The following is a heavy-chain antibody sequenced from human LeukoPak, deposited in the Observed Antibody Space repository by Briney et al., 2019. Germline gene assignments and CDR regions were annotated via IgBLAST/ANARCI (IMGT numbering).Heavy chain of an antibody. CDR3: ARDQGVVTLPYYYYYGMDV. CDR2: INTNTGNP. Sequence: GASVKVSCKASGYTFTSYAMNWVRQAPGQGLEWMGWINTNTGNPTYAQGFTGRFVFSLDTSVSTAYLQISSLKAEDTAVYYCARDQGVVTLPYYYYYGMDVWGQGTTVTVSS. V-gene: IGHV7-4-1*02. D-gene: IGHD4-23*01. CDR1: GYTFTSYA. J-gene: IGHJ6*02.